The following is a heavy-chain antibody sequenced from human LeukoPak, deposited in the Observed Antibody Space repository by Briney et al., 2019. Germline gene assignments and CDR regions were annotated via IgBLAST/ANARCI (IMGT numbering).Heavy chain of an antibody. V-gene: IGHV3-21*01. D-gene: IGHD2-21*01. CDR1: GFTFGSYS. CDR3: AAQIPRFDY. Sequence: GGSLRLSCAASGFTFGSYSMNWVRQAPGKGLEWVSSISSSSSYIYYADSVKGRFTISRDNAKNSLYLQMNSLRAEDTAVYYCAAQIPRFDYWGQGTLVTVSS. J-gene: IGHJ4*02. CDR2: ISSSSSYI.